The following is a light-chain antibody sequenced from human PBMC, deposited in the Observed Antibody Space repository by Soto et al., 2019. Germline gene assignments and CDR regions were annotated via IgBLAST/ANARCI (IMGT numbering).Light chain of an antibody. CDR2: GIS. CDR1: QSVTNRY. J-gene: IGKJ2*01. Sequence: ENVLTQSPGILSLSPGERATLSCRATQSVTNRYFAWYQQKPGQAPRLLIYGISSRATDIPDRFSGSGSGTDFTLTINRLEPEDFVVYYCQQYSTLPHTFGQGTKLEVK. CDR3: QQYSTLPHT. V-gene: IGKV3-20*01.